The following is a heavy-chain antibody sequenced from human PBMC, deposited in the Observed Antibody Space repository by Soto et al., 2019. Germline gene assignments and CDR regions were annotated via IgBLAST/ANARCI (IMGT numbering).Heavy chain of an antibody. J-gene: IGHJ5*02. CDR3: ARDLDFVLVPARGGLDP. CDR2: IIPIFGTA. D-gene: IGHD2-2*01. CDR1: GGTFSSYA. V-gene: IGHV1-69*14. Sequence: QVQLVQSGAEVKKPGSSVKVSCKASGGTFSSYAISWVRQAPGQGLEWMGGIIPIFGTANYAQKFQGRVRIAADKSRSKAYMELGSRRSEDTAVYYWARDLDFVLVPARGGLDPWGQGTLVTVSS.